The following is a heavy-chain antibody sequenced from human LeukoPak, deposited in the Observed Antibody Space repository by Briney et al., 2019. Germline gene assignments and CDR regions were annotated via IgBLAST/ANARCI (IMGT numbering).Heavy chain of an antibody. V-gene: IGHV3-21*01. D-gene: IGHD6-13*01. J-gene: IGHJ1*01. CDR2: ISSSSAYI. CDR3: ARGPRNSSSYQYFQH. Sequence: GGSPRLSCAASGFTFSSYSMNWVRQAPGKGLEWVSSISSSSAYIYCADSEKGRFTISRDNAKNSLYLQMNSLRVEDTAVYYCARGPRNSSSYQYFQHWGQGTLVTVSS. CDR1: GFTFSSYS.